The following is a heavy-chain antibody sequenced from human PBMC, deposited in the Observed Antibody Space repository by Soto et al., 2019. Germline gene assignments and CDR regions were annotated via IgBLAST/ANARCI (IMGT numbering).Heavy chain of an antibody. CDR1: GASMTSGSYY. J-gene: IGHJ4*02. Sequence: QVQLRESGPGLVKPSQALSLICTVSGASMTSGSYYWTWIRQHPVRGLEWIGYTHFTGLSYLHPSLQSRVSISTDTAKNLFSLKLTSVTSADAAMYYCSAQRIAQGQYEDYWGQGTLVTVSA. CDR2: THFTGLS. V-gene: IGHV4-31*03. CDR3: SAQRIAQGQYEDY. D-gene: IGHD2-21*01.